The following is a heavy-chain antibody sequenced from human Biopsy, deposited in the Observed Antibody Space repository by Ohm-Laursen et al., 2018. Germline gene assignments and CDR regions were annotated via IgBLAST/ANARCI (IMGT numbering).Heavy chain of an antibody. J-gene: IGHJ2*01. D-gene: IGHD3-22*01. CDR3: SRDRGYYSDRTVPGYFDL. CDR1: GDSISSYY. Sequence: SDTLSLTCAVSGDSISSYYWSWIRQPPGKGLEWMGYVYYTGSTDYNPYLQSRVTISVDTSKNHFPLRLRSVTPADTAIYYCSRDRGYYSDRTVPGYFDLWGRGTLVTVSS. V-gene: IGHV4-59*01. CDR2: VYYTGST.